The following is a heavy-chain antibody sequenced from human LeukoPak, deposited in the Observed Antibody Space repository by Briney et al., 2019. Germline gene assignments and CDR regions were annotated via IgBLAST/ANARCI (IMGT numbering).Heavy chain of an antibody. CDR3: ARGDSSTGWWFDP. V-gene: IGHV3-7*03. Sequence: GGSLRLSCAASGLTFSSNWMSWVRQAAGKGLEWVANINPDGSTKYYVGSGKGRFTISRDNAKNSLYLEMNSLRDEDTAVYYCARGDSSTGWWFDPWGQGTRVTVSS. CDR2: INPDGSTK. D-gene: IGHD6-13*01. CDR1: GLTFSSNW. J-gene: IGHJ5*02.